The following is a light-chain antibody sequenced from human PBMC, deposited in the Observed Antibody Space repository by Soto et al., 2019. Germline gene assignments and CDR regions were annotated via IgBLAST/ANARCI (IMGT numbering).Light chain of an antibody. J-gene: IGKJ1*01. Sequence: EIVLTQSPATLCVSPGQRATLSCRASQFLSTKLAWYQQKPGQARRLLIYGASTRATGITARFSGSGSGTEFTLAISSLQSEDFGIYYCQPYTDWPRTFGPGTKVDIK. V-gene: IGKV3-15*01. CDR2: GAS. CDR1: QFLSTK. CDR3: QPYTDWPRT.